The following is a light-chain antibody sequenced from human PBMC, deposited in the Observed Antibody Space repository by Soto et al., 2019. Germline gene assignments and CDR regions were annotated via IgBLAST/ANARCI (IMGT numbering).Light chain of an antibody. CDR2: AAS. J-gene: IGKJ3*01. V-gene: IGKV1-27*01. CDR3: QQSYSG. CDR1: QDIRNF. Sequence: DIQMTQSPTSLSASVGDRVTITCRPSQDIRNFVAWYQQKPGKAPKLLIYAASTLQSGVPSRFSGSGSGTDFTLTINSLQPEDVATYYCQQSYSGFGRGTKVDIK.